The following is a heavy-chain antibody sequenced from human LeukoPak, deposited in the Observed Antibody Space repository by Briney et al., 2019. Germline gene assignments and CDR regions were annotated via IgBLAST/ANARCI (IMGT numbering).Heavy chain of an antibody. CDR3: ARGPSITMVRGGQWYYYMDV. V-gene: IGHV1-46*01. Sequence: ASVKVSCKASGYTFTIYYIHWVRQAPGQGLEWMGFINPSGGSTNYAQKFQGRVTMTRDTSTSTVYMELSSLRSEDTAVYYCARGPSITMVRGGQWYYYMDVWGKGTTVTISS. CDR2: INPSGGST. J-gene: IGHJ6*03. D-gene: IGHD3-10*01. CDR1: GYTFTIYY.